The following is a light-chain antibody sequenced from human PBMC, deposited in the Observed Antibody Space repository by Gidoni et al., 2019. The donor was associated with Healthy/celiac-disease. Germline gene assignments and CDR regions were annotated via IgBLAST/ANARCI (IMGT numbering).Light chain of an antibody. CDR2: WAS. CDR3: QQYYTTRFT. Sequence: DIVMTQSPDSLAVSLGERATLNCKSSQSVLCSSNNKNYLAWYQQKPGQPPKLLIYWASTRESGVPDRFSGSGYGTDFTLTISSLQAEDVAVYYCQQYYTTRFTFGGGTKVEIK. V-gene: IGKV4-1*01. CDR1: QSVLCSSNNKNY. J-gene: IGKJ4*01.